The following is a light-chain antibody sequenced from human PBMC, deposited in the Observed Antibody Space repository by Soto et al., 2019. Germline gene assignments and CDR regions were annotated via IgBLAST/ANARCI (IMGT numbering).Light chain of an antibody. J-gene: IGLJ2*01. CDR2: GNS. V-gene: IGLV1-40*01. CDR1: SSNIGAGYD. CDR3: QSYDSSLSRV. Sequence: QLVLTQPPSVSRAPGQRVTISCTGSSSNIGAGYDVHWYQQLPGTAPKLLIYGNSNRPSGVPDRFSGSKSGTSASLAITGLQAEDEADYYCQSYDSSLSRVFGGGTKLTVL.